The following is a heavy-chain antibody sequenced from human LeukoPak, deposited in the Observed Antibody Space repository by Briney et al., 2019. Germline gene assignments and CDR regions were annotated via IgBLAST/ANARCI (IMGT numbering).Heavy chain of an antibody. J-gene: IGHJ4*02. CDR3: TRVPWFGELLSDY. CDR2: IRSKAYGGTT. V-gene: IGHV3-49*04. D-gene: IGHD3-10*01. Sequence: GRSLRLSCTASGFTFGDYAMSWVRQAPGKGLEWVGFIRSKAYGGTTEYAASVKGRFTISRDDSKSIAYLQMNSLKTEDTAAYYCTRVPWFGELLSDYWGQGTLVTVSS. CDR1: GFTFGDYA.